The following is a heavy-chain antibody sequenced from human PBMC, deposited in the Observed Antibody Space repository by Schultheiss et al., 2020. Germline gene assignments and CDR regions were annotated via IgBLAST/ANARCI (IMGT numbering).Heavy chain of an antibody. CDR3: TRGFPIDC. Sequence: GESLKISCATSGFIFSDYMTHWVRQAPGKGLEWVSRISSGGRGTRYADSVKGRFTISKDNGKNTLYLQMDSLRAEDTAIYYCTRGFPIDCWGQGTLVTVSS. CDR2: ISSGGRGT. CDR1: GFIFSDYM. J-gene: IGHJ4*02. V-gene: IGHV3-74*01.